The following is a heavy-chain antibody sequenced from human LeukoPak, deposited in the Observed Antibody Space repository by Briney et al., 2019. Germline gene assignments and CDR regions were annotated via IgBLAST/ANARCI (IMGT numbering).Heavy chain of an antibody. CDR2: INHSGST. CDR1: GGSFSGYY. D-gene: IGHD5-24*01. CDR3: ARGGLRWLQSRGAFDI. V-gene: IGHV4-34*01. J-gene: IGHJ3*02. Sequence: SETLSLTCAVYGGSFSGYYWSWIRQPPGKGLEWIGAINHSGSTNYNPSLKSRVTISVDTSKNQFSLKLSSVTAADTAVYYCARGGLRWLQSRGAFDIWGQGTMVTVSS.